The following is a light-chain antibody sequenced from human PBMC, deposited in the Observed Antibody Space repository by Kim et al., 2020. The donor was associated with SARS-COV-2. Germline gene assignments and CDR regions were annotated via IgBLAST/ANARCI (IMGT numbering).Light chain of an antibody. CDR1: HDIINY. Sequence: SVEDRVTTTCRARHDIINYLAWYQQNRGKVPKLLIYAASTLQSGVPSRFSGSGAGTDFTLTISSLQPEDVATYYCQKYNSAPALTFGGWTKVDIK. J-gene: IGKJ4*01. CDR2: AAS. CDR3: QKYNSAPALT. V-gene: IGKV1-27*01.